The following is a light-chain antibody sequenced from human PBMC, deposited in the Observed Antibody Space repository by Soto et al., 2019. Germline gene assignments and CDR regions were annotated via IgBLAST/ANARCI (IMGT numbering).Light chain of an antibody. CDR3: QQYVISTIT. J-gene: IGKJ5*01. CDR1: QSVSSNY. Sequence: EIVLTQSPGILSLSPGERATLSCRASQSVSSNYLAWYQQKRGQAPRLLIYGASSRATGIPDRFSGSGSGTDFTLIISRLEPEDFAVYYCQQYVISTITFGQGTRLEIK. CDR2: GAS. V-gene: IGKV3-20*01.